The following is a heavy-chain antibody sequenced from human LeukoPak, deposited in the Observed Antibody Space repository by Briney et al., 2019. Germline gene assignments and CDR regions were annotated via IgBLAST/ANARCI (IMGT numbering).Heavy chain of an antibody. CDR3: AKLTSVDYFDY. J-gene: IGHJ4*02. D-gene: IGHD4/OR15-4a*01. V-gene: IGHV3-30*18. CDR2: ISYDGSNK. Sequence: GRSLRLSRAASGFTFSSYGMHWVRQAPGKGLEWVAVISYDGSNKYYADSVKGRFTISRDNSKNTLYLQMNSLRAEDTAVYYCAKLTSVDYFDYWGQGTLVTVSS. CDR1: GFTFSSYG.